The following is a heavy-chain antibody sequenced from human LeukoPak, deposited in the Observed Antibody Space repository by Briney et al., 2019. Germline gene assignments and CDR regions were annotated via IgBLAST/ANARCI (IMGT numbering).Heavy chain of an antibody. D-gene: IGHD4-17*01. Sequence: GGSLRLSCAASGFTFSNYWMHWVRHAPGKGLVWVSRIDSDGINTSYADSVKGRFTISRDNAKNTLNLQMNSLRAEDTAVYYCARDAGSDYGDYVLYYFDYWGQGTLVTVSS. CDR1: GFTFSNYW. CDR2: IDSDGINT. J-gene: IGHJ4*02. CDR3: ARDAGSDYGDYVLYYFDY. V-gene: IGHV3-74*01.